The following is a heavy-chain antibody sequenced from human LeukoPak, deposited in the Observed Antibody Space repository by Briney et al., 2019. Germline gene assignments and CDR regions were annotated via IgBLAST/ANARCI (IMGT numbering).Heavy chain of an antibody. CDR1: GGSFSGCY. D-gene: IGHD5-12*01. CDR3: AAQYSGYVRLDY. J-gene: IGHJ4*02. CDR2: ISHSGST. V-gene: IGHV4-34*01. Sequence: SETLSLTCAVYGGSFSGCYWSWIRQPPGKGLEWIGEISHSGSTNYNPSLKSRVTISVDTSKNQFSLKLSSVTAADTAVHYCAAQYSGYVRLDYWGQGTLVTVSS.